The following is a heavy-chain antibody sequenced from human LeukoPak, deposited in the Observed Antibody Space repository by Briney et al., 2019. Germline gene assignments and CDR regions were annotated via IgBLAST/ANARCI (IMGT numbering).Heavy chain of an antibody. CDR2: IYHSGST. CDR1: GGSISSSNW. Sequence: SGTLSLTCAVSGGSISSSNWWSWVRQPPGQGLEWIGEIYHSGSTKYNPSLKSRVTISVDKSKNQFSLRLSSVTAADTAVYHCARDRAYGSGKYWFDPWGQGTLVTVSS. V-gene: IGHV4-4*02. CDR3: ARDRAYGSGKYWFDP. D-gene: IGHD3-10*01. J-gene: IGHJ5*02.